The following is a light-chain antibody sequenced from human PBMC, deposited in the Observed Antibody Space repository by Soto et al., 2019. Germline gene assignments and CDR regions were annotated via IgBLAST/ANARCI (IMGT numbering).Light chain of an antibody. Sequence: EIVLTQSPATLSFSPGERATLSCRASQSVSSYLAWYQQKPGQAPRLLIYRASTRTTGIPARFSGSGSGTEFTLTINSLQSEDFAVYYCQQYNNWPITFGQGTRREIK. CDR2: RAS. V-gene: IGKV3-15*01. J-gene: IGKJ5*01. CDR1: QSVSSY. CDR3: QQYNNWPIT.